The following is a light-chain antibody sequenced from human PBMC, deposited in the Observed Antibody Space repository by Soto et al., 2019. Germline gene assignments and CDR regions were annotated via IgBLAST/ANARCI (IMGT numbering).Light chain of an antibody. Sequence: VLTQSPGTLSLSPGERATLSCRASQSVSSSYLAWYQQKPGQAPRLLIYGASSRATGIPDRFSGSGSGTDFTLTISRLEPEDLAVYYCQQYSSSPYTFGQGTKLEIK. CDR1: QSVSSSY. CDR3: QQYSSSPYT. CDR2: GAS. J-gene: IGKJ2*01. V-gene: IGKV3-20*01.